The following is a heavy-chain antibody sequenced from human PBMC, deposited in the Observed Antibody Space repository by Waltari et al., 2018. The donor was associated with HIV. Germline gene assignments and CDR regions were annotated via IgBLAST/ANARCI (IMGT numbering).Heavy chain of an antibody. CDR3: VRVLVSTRGGYYFDY. J-gene: IGHJ4*02. V-gene: IGHV4-31*03. CDR1: GGSITFGGYY. CDR2: IYYSGTT. D-gene: IGHD2-15*01. Sequence: QVQLQESGPGLVKPSQTLSLTCTVSGGSITFGGYYWGWIRQHPGKGLEWIGHIYYSGTTSYNPSLMSRLTTSLDTSRNQFSLNLTSVTAADTAMYYCVRVLVSTRGGYYFDYWGQGTLVTV.